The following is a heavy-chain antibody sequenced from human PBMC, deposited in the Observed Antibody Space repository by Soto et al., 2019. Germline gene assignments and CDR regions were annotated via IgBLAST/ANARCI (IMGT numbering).Heavy chain of an antibody. J-gene: IGHJ5*02. CDR3: ARAVRRGWFDP. CDR1: GFTFSTYT. V-gene: IGHV3-21*06. CDR2: ISSSSSHM. Sequence: SLRLSCAVSGFTFSTYTMTWVRQAPGKGLEWVASISSSSSHMSYADSVKGRFTISRDNAKNPLFPQMNSLRAEDTARYYCARAVRRGWFDPWGPGTLVTVPS.